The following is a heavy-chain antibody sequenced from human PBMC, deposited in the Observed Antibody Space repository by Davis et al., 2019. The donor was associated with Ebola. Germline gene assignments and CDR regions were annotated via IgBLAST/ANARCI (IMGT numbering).Heavy chain of an antibody. V-gene: IGHV3-53*01. Sequence: PGGSLRLSCAASGFTVSSNYMSWVRQAPGKGLEWVSVIYSGGSTYYADSVKGRFTISRDNSKNTLYLQMNSLRAEETAVYYCATTSNDYVWGRYPWVYWGQGTLVTVSS. J-gene: IGHJ4*02. CDR1: GFTVSSNY. CDR3: ATTSNDYVWGRYPWVY. D-gene: IGHD3-16*01. CDR2: IYSGGST.